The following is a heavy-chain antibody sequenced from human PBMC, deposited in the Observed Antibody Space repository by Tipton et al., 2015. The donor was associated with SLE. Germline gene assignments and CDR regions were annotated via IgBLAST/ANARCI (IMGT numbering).Heavy chain of an antibody. Sequence: LRLSCTVSGGSINSGDYYWVWIRQPPGKGLEWIGYIYYSGSTNYNPSLKSRVTISVDTPKNLFSLKLSSVTAADTAVYYRARRGNYYDSSYYFDYWGQGTLVTVSS. J-gene: IGHJ4*02. CDR1: GGSINSGDYY. CDR2: IYYSGST. D-gene: IGHD3-22*01. CDR3: ARRGNYYDSSYYFDY. V-gene: IGHV4-61*05.